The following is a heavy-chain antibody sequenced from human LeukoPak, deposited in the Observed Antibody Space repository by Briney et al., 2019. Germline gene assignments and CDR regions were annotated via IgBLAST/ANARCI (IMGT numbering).Heavy chain of an antibody. CDR3: ASGTGWLIDY. D-gene: IGHD1-7*01. CDR2: IKQDGSEQ. V-gene: IGHV3-7*01. J-gene: IGHJ4*02. Sequence: GGSLRLSCAASGFTFSPYWMTWVRQAPGKALEGVANIKQDGSEQFYLESVKGRFTISRDNAENSLHLQMTSLRVEDTAIYYCASGTGWLIDYWGQGTLVTVSS. CDR1: GFTFSPYW.